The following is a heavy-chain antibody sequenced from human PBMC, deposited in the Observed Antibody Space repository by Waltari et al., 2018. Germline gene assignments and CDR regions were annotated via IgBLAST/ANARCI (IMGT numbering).Heavy chain of an antibody. Sequence: QMLLQQWGAGLLKPSETLSLTCSLSGGSFLDYDWGWIRQPPGKGLEWIGQISQSGTTTSNPSLRRRVSLSLDASKNQFSLKLSSVTAADTAVYYCARDRGRYFDYWGQGTLVTVSS. D-gene: IGHD3-10*01. CDR2: ISQSGTT. CDR3: ARDRGRYFDY. CDR1: GGSFLDYD. J-gene: IGHJ4*02. V-gene: IGHV4-34*02.